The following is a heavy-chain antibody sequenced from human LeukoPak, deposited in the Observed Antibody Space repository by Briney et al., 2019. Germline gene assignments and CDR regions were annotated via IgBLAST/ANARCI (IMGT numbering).Heavy chain of an antibody. J-gene: IGHJ5*02. CDR3: IRDFRSADL. V-gene: IGHV3-48*04. CDR2: ISGSSGII. Sequence: PGGSLRLSCAASGFTFNTYTMNWVRQAPGKGLEWVSYISGSSGIIDYADSVRGRFTISRDNAKNTVYLEMNSLSVEDTATYYCIRDFRSADLWGQGTLVTVTS. CDR1: GFTFNTYT.